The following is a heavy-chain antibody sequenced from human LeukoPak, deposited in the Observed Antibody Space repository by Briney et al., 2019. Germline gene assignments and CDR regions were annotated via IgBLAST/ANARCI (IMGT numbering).Heavy chain of an antibody. J-gene: IGHJ4*02. D-gene: IGHD2-15*01. CDR2: VNSDGRGT. V-gene: IGHV3-74*01. Sequence: PGGSLRLSCAASGSTFSSYWMHWVRQAPGKGMVWVSRVNSDGRGTSYADSVKGRFTISRDNAKNTLYLQMNSLRAEDTAVYYCAREYWGYDYWGQGTLVTVSS. CDR1: GSTFSSYW. CDR3: AREYWGYDY.